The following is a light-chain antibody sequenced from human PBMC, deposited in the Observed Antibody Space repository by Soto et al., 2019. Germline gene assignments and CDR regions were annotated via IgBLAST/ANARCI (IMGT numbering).Light chain of an antibody. CDR1: QSISTN. CDR3: QERGRWPRGS. V-gene: IGKV3-15*01. CDR2: GAS. Sequence: EIVMTQSPATLSVSPGDGATLSCRASQSISTNLAWYQQKPGQAPRLLIYGASTRPAGIPARFRGSRSGTEFTLTISSLLSEDFAVYYCQERGRWPRGSFGGGTKVEMK. J-gene: IGKJ4*01.